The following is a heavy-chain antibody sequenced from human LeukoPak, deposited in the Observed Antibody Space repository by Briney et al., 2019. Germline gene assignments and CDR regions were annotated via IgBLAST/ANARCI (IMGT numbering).Heavy chain of an antibody. CDR1: GFTFGDYA. CDR3: SRDQTPYY. J-gene: IGHJ4*02. V-gene: IGHV3-49*04. Sequence: QTGGSLRLSCTASGFTFGDYAMTWVRQAPGKGLEWVGFIASKTYGGTAEYAASVKGRFTISRDDSKSIAYLQMNSLKTEDTAVYFCSRDQTPYYWGQGTLVTVSS. CDR2: IASKTYGGTA.